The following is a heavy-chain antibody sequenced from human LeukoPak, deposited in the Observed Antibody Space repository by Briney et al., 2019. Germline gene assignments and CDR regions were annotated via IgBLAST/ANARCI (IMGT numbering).Heavy chain of an antibody. CDR2: ISSSGGST. J-gene: IGHJ4*02. V-gene: IGHV3-23*01. D-gene: IGHD3-3*01. CDR1: GFTFSSYA. Sequence: GGSLRLSCAASGFTFSSYAMSWVRQAPGKGLEWVSAISSSGGSTYYADSVKGRFTISRDNSKNTLYLQMNSLRAEDTAVYYCARASFGVIVGPDYWGQGTLVTVSS. CDR3: ARASFGVIVGPDY.